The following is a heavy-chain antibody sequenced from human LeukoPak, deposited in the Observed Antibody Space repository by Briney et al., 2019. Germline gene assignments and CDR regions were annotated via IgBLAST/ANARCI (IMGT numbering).Heavy chain of an antibody. J-gene: IGHJ4*02. CDR1: GGSFSGYY. CDR2: INHSGST. D-gene: IGHD3-10*01. CDR3: ARARQYYFGSGSYGW. V-gene: IGHV4-34*01. Sequence: SETLSLTCAVYGGSFSGYYWSWIRQPPGKGLEWIGEINHSGSTNYNASLKSRVTLSGDTSNNQFSLKLSSVTAADTAVYYCARARQYYFGSGSYGWWGQGTLVTVSS.